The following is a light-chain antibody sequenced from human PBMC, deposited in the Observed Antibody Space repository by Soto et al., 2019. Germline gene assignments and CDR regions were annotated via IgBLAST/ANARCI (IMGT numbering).Light chain of an antibody. CDR1: SGSVSSSYY. J-gene: IGLJ3*02. CDR2: STN. V-gene: IGLV8-61*01. Sequence: QTVVTQEPSFSVSPGGTVTLTCGLSSGSVSSSYYPSWYQQIPGQAPRTLIYSTNTRSPGVPDRFSGSLLGNKAAHTITGAQSDDESAYYCVLYMGSGISVFGGGTKLTVL. CDR3: VLYMGSGISV.